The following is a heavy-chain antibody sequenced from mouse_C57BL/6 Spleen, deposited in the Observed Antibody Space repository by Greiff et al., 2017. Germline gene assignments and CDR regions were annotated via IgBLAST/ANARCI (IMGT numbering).Heavy chain of an antibody. D-gene: IGHD2-5*01. CDR1: GYTFTSYW. CDR2: IDPSDSYT. V-gene: IGHV1-69*01. CDR3: ARRVSNYDY. Sequence: VQLQQPGAELVMPGASVKLSCKASGYTFTSYWMHWVKQRPGQGLEWIGEIDPSDSYTNYNQKFKGKSTLTVDKSSSTAYMQLSSLTSEDSAVYYCARRVSNYDYWGQGTTLTVSS. J-gene: IGHJ2*01.